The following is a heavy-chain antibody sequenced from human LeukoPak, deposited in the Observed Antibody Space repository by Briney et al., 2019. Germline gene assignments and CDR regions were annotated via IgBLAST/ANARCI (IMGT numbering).Heavy chain of an antibody. CDR3: AKAPSSGWTNYFDY. D-gene: IGHD6-19*01. V-gene: IGHV3-30*18. J-gene: IGHJ4*02. CDR2: ISYDGSNK. CDR1: GFTFSSYG. Sequence: GGSLRLSCAASGFTFSSYGMHWVRQAPGKGLEWAAVISYDGSNKYYADSVKGRFTISRDNSKNTLYLQMNSLRAEDTAVYYCAKAPSSGWTNYFDYWGQGTLVTVSS.